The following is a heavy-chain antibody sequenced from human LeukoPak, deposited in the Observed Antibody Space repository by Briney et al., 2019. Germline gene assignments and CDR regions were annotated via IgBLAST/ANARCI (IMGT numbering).Heavy chain of an antibody. CDR2: IYYSGST. Sequence: SETLSLTCTVSGGSISSSSYYWGWIRQPPGKGLEWIGSIYYSGSTYYNPSLKSRVTISVDTSKNQFSLKLSSVTAADTAVYYCARTLKVGATLLDAFDIWGQGTMVTASS. J-gene: IGHJ3*02. V-gene: IGHV4-39*01. D-gene: IGHD1-26*01. CDR1: GGSISSSSYY. CDR3: ARTLKVGATLLDAFDI.